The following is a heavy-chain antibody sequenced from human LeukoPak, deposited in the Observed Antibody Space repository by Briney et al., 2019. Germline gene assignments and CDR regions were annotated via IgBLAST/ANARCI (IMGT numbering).Heavy chain of an antibody. CDR1: GGSISSYY. Sequence: PSETLSLTCTVSGGSISSYYWSWIRQPPGKGLEWIGYIYYSGSTNYNPSLKSRVTISVDTSKNQFSLKLSSVTAADTAVYYCARVGRGNFWSGYYEHGMDVWGQGTTVTVSS. CDR3: ARVGRGNFWSGYYEHGMDV. J-gene: IGHJ6*02. CDR2: IYYSGST. V-gene: IGHV4-59*01. D-gene: IGHD3-3*01.